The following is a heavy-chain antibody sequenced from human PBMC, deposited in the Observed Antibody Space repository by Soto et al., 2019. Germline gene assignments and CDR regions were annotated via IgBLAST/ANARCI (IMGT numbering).Heavy chain of an antibody. D-gene: IGHD3-9*01. CDR1: GVTFSSYG. V-gene: IGHV3-33*01. CDR2: IWYDGSNK. Sequence: GGSLRLSCAASGVTFSSYGMHWVRQAPGKGMEWVAVIWYDGSNKYYADSVKGRFTISGDNSKNTLYLQMNSLRAEDTAVYYCARHGNKWVNYDILTRHYGLDYWGQGTLVTVSS. CDR3: ARHGNKWVNYDILTRHYGLDY. J-gene: IGHJ4*02.